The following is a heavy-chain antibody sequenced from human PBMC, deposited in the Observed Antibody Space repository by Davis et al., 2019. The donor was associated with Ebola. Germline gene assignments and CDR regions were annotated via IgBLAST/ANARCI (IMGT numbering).Heavy chain of an antibody. Sequence: ASVKVSCKTSGYTFTSFGITWVRQAPGQGLEWMGWIGAYDGKTNFGEKFRGRVTMTTDTPTSIVYMELRGLRPDDTAVYYCERGLCSSTLCFRRGGFDPWGQGTQVTVSS. D-gene: IGHD2-2*01. J-gene: IGHJ5*02. CDR3: ERGLCSSTLCFRRGGFDP. CDR1: GYTFTSFG. CDR2: IGAYDGKT. V-gene: IGHV1-18*04.